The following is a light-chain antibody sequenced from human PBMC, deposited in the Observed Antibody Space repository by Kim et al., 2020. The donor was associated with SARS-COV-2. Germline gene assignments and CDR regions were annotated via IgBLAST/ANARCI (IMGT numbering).Light chain of an antibody. J-gene: IGKJ4*01. CDR1: QTISSN. CDR2: DAS. CDR3: QQYNNWPLT. V-gene: IGKV3-15*01. Sequence: APPGEGATLSCRASQTISSNLAWYQQKPGQAPRLLIYDASTRATGVPARFSGSGSGTEFTLTISSLQSEDFAVYYCQQYNNWPLTFGGGTKVDIK.